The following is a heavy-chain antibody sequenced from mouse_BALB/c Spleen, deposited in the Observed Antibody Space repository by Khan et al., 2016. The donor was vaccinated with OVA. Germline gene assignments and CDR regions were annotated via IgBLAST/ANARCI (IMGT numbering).Heavy chain of an antibody. J-gene: IGHJ2*01. CDR2: TNPTNGRT. D-gene: IGHD1-1*01. V-gene: IGHV1S81*02. CDR1: GYTFTSYW. CDR3: ARIKRIVATYFDY. Sequence: QVQLKQSGAELVKAGASVKMSCKASGYTFTSYWMHWVKQRLGQGLEWFAETNPTNGRTYYNEKFKSKATLTVDKSSSTAYMLLSGPTFEASAVLYCARIKRIVATYFDYWGQGTTLTVSS.